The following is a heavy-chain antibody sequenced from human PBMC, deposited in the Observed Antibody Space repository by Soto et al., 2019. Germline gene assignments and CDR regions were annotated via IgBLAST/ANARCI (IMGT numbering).Heavy chain of an antibody. J-gene: IGHJ4*02. CDR1: GFTFSDYY. CDR3: ARAGDDSSGYYYFDY. D-gene: IGHD3-22*01. CDR2: ISSSSSYT. V-gene: IGHV3-11*06. Sequence: GGSLRLSCAASGFTFSDYYMSWIRQAPGKGLEWVSYISSSSSYTNYADSVKGRFTISRDNAKNSLYLQMNSLRAEDTAVYYCARAGDDSSGYYYFDYWGQGTLVTVSS.